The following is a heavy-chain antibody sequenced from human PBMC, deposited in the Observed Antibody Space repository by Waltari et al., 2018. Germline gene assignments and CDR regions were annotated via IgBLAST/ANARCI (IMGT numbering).Heavy chain of an antibody. CDR2: IYSGGST. J-gene: IGHJ4*02. V-gene: IGHV3-23*03. CDR3: QRYYYDSSGYPLFDY. Sequence: EVQLLESGGGLVQPGGSLRLSCAASGFTFSSYAMSWVRQAPGKGLEWVSVIYSGGSTDYADSVKGRFTISRDNSKNTLYLQMNSLRAEDTAVYYCQRYYYDSSGYPLFDYWGQGTLVTVSS. CDR1: GFTFSSYA. D-gene: IGHD3-22*01.